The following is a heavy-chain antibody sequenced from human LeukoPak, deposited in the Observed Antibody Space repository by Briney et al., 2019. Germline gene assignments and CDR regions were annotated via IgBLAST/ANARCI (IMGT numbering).Heavy chain of an antibody. CDR2: IYYSGST. D-gene: IGHD1-14*01. CDR3: AREGRYNWIDY. Sequence: PSETLSLTCTVSGGSISSGGYYWSWIRQHPGKGLEWIGYIYYSGSTYNNPSLKSRVTISVDTSKNQFSLKLSSVTAADTAVYYCAREGRYNWIDYWGQGTLVTVSS. V-gene: IGHV4-31*03. J-gene: IGHJ5*01. CDR1: GGSISSGGYY.